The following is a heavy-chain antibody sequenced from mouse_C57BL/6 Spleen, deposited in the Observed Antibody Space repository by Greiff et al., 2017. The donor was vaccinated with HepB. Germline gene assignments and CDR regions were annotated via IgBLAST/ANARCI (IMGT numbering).Heavy chain of an antibody. CDR2: IHPNSGST. V-gene: IGHV1-64*01. CDR1: GYTFTSYW. D-gene: IGHD2-2*01. CDR3: AIPIYYGYDGGFAY. Sequence: VQLQQSGAELVKPGASVKLSCKASGYTFTSYWMHWVKQRPGQGLEWIGMIHPNSGSTNYNEKFKSKATLTVDKSSSTAYMKLSSLTSEDSAVYYCAIPIYYGYDGGFAYWGQGTLVTVSA. J-gene: IGHJ3*01.